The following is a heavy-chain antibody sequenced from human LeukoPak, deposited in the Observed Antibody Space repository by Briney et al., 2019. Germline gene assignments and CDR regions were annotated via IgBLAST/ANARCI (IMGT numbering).Heavy chain of an antibody. J-gene: IGHJ6*03. Sequence: GASVKVSCKASGGTFSSYAISWVRQAPGQGLEWMGGIIPIFGTANYAQKFQGRVTITADESTSTAYMELSSLRSEDTAVYYCARGDILTGYWDGYHYYYMDVWGKGTTVTISS. V-gene: IGHV1-69*13. D-gene: IGHD3-9*01. CDR1: GGTFSSYA. CDR2: IIPIFGTA. CDR3: ARGDILTGYWDGYHYYYMDV.